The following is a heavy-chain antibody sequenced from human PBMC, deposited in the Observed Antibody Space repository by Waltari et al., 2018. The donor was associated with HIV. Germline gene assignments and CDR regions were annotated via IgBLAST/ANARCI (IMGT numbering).Heavy chain of an antibody. CDR3: ATGDRPTVAVRGFYFDF. J-gene: IGHJ4*02. V-gene: IGHV1-24*01. Sequence: QVQLVQSGAEVKKPGASVKVSCQFSGSSLSDFSIPWVRQSPGNGLEWMGGFDPGNEETIYAQNFQGRVTMTEDTSTDTAYMELRSLRSGDTAVYYCATGDRPTVAVRGFYFDFWGQGTPVTVSS. CDR1: GSSLSDFS. CDR2: FDPGNEET.